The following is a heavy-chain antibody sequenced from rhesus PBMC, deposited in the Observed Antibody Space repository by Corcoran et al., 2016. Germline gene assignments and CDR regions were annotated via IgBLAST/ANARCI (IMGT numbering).Heavy chain of an antibody. J-gene: IGHJ4*01. Sequence: QVQLQESGPGLVTPSDTLSLTCAVSGYSISSGYGWSWLRQPPGKGLEGLGYLGGRSGSTNYKPPLKSRGTNSKDTSKTQVSLKLSSVTGADTGVYYCARETVTHYFDYWGQGVLVTVSS. CDR2: LGGRSGST. CDR3: ARETVTHYFDY. D-gene: IGHD4-23*01. V-gene: IGHV4-127*01. CDR1: GYSISSGYG.